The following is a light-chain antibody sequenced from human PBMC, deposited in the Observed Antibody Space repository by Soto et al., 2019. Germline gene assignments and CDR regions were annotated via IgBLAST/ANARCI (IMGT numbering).Light chain of an antibody. CDR3: RQYGTPWWT. CDR2: VAS. J-gene: IGKJ1*01. V-gene: IGKV3-20*01. Sequence: EIVLTQSPGTLSLSPGERVTLSCGASQSVPANYLAWYQQKPGQAPRLLIYVASNRAHGIPDRFSGSGSGTDFTLTVSRLEPEDFAVYFCRQYGTPWWTFGQGARVEIK. CDR1: QSVPANY.